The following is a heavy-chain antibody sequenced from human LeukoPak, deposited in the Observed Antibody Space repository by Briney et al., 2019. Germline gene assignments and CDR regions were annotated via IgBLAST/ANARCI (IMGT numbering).Heavy chain of an antibody. CDR1: GYTLTELS. Sequence: ASVKVSCKVSGYTLTELSMHWVRQAPGKGLEWMGGFDPEDGETIYAQKFQGRVTMTEDTSTDTAYMELSSLRSEDTAVYYCATDGLCFGELGFDPWGQGTLVTVSS. CDR2: FDPEDGET. D-gene: IGHD3-10*01. V-gene: IGHV1-24*01. J-gene: IGHJ5*02. CDR3: ATDGLCFGELGFDP.